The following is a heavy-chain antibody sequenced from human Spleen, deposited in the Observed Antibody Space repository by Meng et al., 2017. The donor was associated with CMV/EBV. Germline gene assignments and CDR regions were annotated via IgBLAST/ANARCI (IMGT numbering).Heavy chain of an antibody. J-gene: IGHJ4*02. CDR2: IYSGGST. D-gene: IGHD3-3*01. CDR1: GFTFSNAW. V-gene: IGHV3-53*01. CDR3: ARFSDFWSGYQN. Sequence: GGSLRLSCAASGFTFSNAWMSWVRQAPGKGLEWVSVIYSGGSTYYADSVKGRFTISRDNSKNTLYLQMNSLRAEDTAVYYCARFSDFWSGYQNWGQGTLVTVSS.